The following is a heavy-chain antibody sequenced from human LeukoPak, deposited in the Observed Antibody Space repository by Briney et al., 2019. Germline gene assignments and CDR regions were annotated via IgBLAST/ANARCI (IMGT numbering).Heavy chain of an antibody. Sequence: GASVKVSCKASGYRFNDYAMSWVRQAPGQGLEWLGWISDYNGDTSSAQKVQGRLTMTTDTSTSTAYMELRNLRFDDTGVYYCARVRGITQAMNYWGQGTLVTVAS. CDR2: ISDYNGDT. J-gene: IGHJ4*02. CDR1: GYRFNDYA. CDR3: ARVRGITQAMNY. V-gene: IGHV1-18*01. D-gene: IGHD3-10*01.